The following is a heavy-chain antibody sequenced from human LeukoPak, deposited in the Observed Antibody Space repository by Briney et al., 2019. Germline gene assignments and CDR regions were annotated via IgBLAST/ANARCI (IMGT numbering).Heavy chain of an antibody. CDR2: MFSGGST. Sequence: GGSLRLSCAVSGFPVSSNFMSWVRQAPGKGLQSVSIMFSGGSTDYADSVRGRFTISRDNSKNTLYLQMNSLRAEDTAVYYCAKHWEPLNMARGDYFDYWSQGTLGTVSS. D-gene: IGHD3-10*01. CDR1: GFPVSSNF. CDR3: AKHWEPLNMARGDYFDY. V-gene: IGHV3-66*04. J-gene: IGHJ4*02.